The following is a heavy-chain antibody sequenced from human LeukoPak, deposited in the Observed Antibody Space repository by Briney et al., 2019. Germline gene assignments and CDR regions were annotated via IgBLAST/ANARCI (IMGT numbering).Heavy chain of an antibody. D-gene: IGHD2-2*01. CDR2: ISPSSAYT. CDR3: ARDQGCSSTSCYLYYYYYGMDV. Sequence: PGGSLRLSCAASGFMFTDYYMSWFRQTPGKGLEWLSYISPSSAYTNFADSVKGRFTISRDNAKNSLYLQMNSLRAEDTAVYYCARDQGCSSTSCYLYYYYYGMDVWGQGTTVTVSS. V-gene: IGHV3-11*06. J-gene: IGHJ6*02. CDR1: GFMFTDYY.